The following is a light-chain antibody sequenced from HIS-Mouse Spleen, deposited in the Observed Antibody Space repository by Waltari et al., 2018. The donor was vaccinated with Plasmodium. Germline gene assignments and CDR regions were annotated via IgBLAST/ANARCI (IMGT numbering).Light chain of an antibody. CDR2: YFS. V-gene: IGLV2-11*01. CDR3: CSYAGSYTLV. J-gene: IGLJ2*01. Sequence: QSALTQPRSVSGSPGPSVTISCTGTSSAVGGYNYVSWYQQHPGKAPNLMIYYFSKRPSGVPDRFSGSKSGNTASLTISGLQAEDEADYYCCSYAGSYTLVFGGGTKLTVL. CDR1: SSAVGGYNY.